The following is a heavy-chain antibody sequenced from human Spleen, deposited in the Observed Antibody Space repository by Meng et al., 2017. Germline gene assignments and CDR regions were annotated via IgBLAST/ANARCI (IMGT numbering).Heavy chain of an antibody. D-gene: IGHD6-19*01. Sequence: GGSLRLSCAASGFTFSSYAINWVRQAPGKGLEWVSAISRSGDTTYYADSVKGRFTISRDNSQNTLYLQMNSLRVEDTAIYYCAKRSRGGAVAGPKNYFGFWGLGTLVTVSS. V-gene: IGHV3-23*01. CDR3: AKRSRGGAVAGPKNYFGF. CDR1: GFTFSSYA. CDR2: ISRSGDTT. J-gene: IGHJ4*02.